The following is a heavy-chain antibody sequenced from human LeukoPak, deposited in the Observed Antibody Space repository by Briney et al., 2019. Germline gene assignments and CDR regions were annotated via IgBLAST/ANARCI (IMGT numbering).Heavy chain of an antibody. CDR1: GFTFSNYA. J-gene: IGHJ4*02. Sequence: PGGSLRPSCGASGFTFSNYAMNWVRQAPGKGLEWVSGISNSGGSAYYADSVKGRFTISRDNSRNTLYLQMNSLRAEDTAVYYCAKGLRLGELSSGFDYWGQGTLVTVSS. CDR3: AKGLRLGELSSGFDY. V-gene: IGHV3-23*01. CDR2: ISNSGGSA. D-gene: IGHD3-16*02.